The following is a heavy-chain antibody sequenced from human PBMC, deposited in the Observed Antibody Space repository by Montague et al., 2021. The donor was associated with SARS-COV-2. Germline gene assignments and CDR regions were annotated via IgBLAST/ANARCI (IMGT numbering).Heavy chain of an antibody. D-gene: IGHD3-9*01. CDR3: LWHPHYDGLNGAPDF. CDR2: VLYNKGS. Sequence: SETLSLTCTVSGVSVTAYYWCSILHLPGKRLEWVVDVLYNKGSNFNPSLKKRVAISVVTSKNHFSLRLTSVAAADTAFYYCLWHPHYDGLNGAPDFWGQGTLVTVSS. CDR1: GVSVTAYY. J-gene: IGHJ4*02. V-gene: IGHV4-59*02.